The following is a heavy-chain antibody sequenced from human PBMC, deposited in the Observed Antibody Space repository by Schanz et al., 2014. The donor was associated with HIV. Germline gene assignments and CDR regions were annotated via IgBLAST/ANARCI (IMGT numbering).Heavy chain of an antibody. CDR3: ARSPSYGMDV. CDR2: ISSSSSVR. CDR1: GFSFSMYS. Sequence: VQLVESGGGLVKPGGSLRLSCAASGFSFSMYSMNWVRQAPGKGLEWVSKISSSSSVRHYADSVKGRFTVSRDNAKNSLSLQMNSLRAEDTAVYYCARSPSYGMDVWGQGTTVTVS. J-gene: IGHJ6*02. V-gene: IGHV3-48*01.